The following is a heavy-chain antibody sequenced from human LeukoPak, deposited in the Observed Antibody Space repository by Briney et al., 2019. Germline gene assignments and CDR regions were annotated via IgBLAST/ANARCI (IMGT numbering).Heavy chain of an antibody. CDR1: GFTFSNYG. V-gene: IGHV3-30*02. CDR2: IGYDGSNT. CDR3: VSEKGTNYYSYYYMDV. J-gene: IGHJ6*03. D-gene: IGHD5-24*01. Sequence: GGSLRLSCAASGFTFSNYGMHWVRQAPGKGLEWVAFIGYDGSNTYYADSVKGRFTISRDNSKNTLSLQMNSLRAEDTAVYYCVSEKGTNYYSYYYMDVWGKGTTVTISS.